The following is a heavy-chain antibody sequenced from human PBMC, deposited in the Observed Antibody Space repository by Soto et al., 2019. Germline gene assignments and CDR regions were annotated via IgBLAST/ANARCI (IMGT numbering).Heavy chain of an antibody. CDR2: IKSKTDGGTT. CDR1: GFTFSNAW. J-gene: IGHJ4*02. V-gene: IGHV3-15*01. CDR3: TTDLTYGSGSYHFDY. D-gene: IGHD3-10*01. Sequence: GGSLRLSCAASGFTFSNAWMSWVRQAPGKGLEWVGRIKSKTDGGTTDYAAPVKGRFTISRDDSKNTLYLQMNSLKTEDTAVYYCTTDLTYGSGSYHFDYWGQGTLVTVSS.